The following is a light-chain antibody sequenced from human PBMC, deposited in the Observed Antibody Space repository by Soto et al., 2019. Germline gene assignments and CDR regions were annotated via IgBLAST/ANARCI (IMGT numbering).Light chain of an antibody. CDR1: QSFRSSY. CDR3: QQYGDSVFT. J-gene: IGKJ3*01. CDR2: GAS. V-gene: IGKV3-20*01. Sequence: IVLTQSPGTLSLSPGERATLSCRASQSFRSSYLTWYHQKPGQAPRLLIFGASSRATGTPDRISGSGSGTDYTLTINRLEPEDFGVYYCQQYGDSVFTFGPGTTVEIK.